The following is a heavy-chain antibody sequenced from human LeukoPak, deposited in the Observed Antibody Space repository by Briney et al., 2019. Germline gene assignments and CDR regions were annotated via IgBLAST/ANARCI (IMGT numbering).Heavy chain of an antibody. CDR1: GFTFSTYN. J-gene: IGHJ5*02. CDR2: ISGSGGST. CDR3: AKDRYNSGGDWFDP. Sequence: GGSLRLSCAASGFTFSTYNMNWVRQAPGEGLEWVSAISGSGGSTYYADSVKGRFTISRDNSKNTLYLQMNSLRADDTAVYYCAKDRYNSGGDWFDPWGQGTLVTVSS. V-gene: IGHV3-23*01. D-gene: IGHD1-20*01.